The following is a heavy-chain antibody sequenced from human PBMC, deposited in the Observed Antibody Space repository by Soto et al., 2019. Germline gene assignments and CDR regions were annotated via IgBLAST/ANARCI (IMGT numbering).Heavy chain of an antibody. CDR2: ISSSGSDT. CDR1: GFTFSDYY. Sequence: QVQLVESGGGLVKPGGCLRLSCAASGFTFSDYYMSWIRQARGKGLEWVSYISSSGSDTNYADSVKGRFTVSRDNAKNSLYLQMNSLRAEDTAVYYCARSLRGYSGYSGYWGQGTLVTVSS. J-gene: IGHJ4*02. D-gene: IGHD5-12*01. V-gene: IGHV3-11*05. CDR3: ARSLRGYSGYSGY.